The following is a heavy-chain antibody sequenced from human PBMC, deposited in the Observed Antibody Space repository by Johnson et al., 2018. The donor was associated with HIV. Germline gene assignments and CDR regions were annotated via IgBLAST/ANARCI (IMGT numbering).Heavy chain of an antibody. CDR2: IKQDGSEK. CDR1: GFTFSSYA. Sequence: VQLVESGGGLVQPGGSLRLSCAASGFTFSSYAMSWVRQAPGKGLEWVANIKQDGSEKYHVDSMKGRFTISRDNSKNTLYLQMNSLRPEDTAAYYCATIAAHGAAFDIWGQGTVVTVSS. J-gene: IGHJ3*02. V-gene: IGHV3-7*01. CDR3: ATIAAHGAAFDI. D-gene: IGHD6-25*01.